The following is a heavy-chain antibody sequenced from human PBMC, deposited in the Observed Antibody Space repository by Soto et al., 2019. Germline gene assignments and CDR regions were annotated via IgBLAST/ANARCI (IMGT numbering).Heavy chain of an antibody. CDR3: ARGVGSGSYYNQYNWFDLYRYYFDY. CDR1: GYTFTNYG. D-gene: IGHD3-10*01. V-gene: IGHV1-18*01. J-gene: IGHJ4*02. Sequence: ASVKVSCKASGYTFTNYGISWVRQAPGQGLEWMGWINVYNGNTKYAQKVQGRVTMTTDTSTSTAYMELRSLRSDDTAVYYCARGVGSGSYYNQYNWFDLYRYYFDYWGQGTLVTVSS. CDR2: INVYNGNT.